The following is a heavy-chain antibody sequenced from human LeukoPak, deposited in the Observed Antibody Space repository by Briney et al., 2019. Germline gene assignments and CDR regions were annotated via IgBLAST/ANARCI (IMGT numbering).Heavy chain of an antibody. J-gene: IGHJ6*02. CDR1: GFTFSSYA. D-gene: IGHD3-9*01. V-gene: IGHV3-23*01. Sequence: TGGSLRLSCAASGFTFSSYAMSWVRQAPGKGLEWVSAISGSGSSTYYADSVKGRFTISRDNSKNTLYLQMNSLRAEDTAVYYCAKEETFDWLLRVSCMDVWGQGTTVTVSS. CDR2: ISGSGSST. CDR3: AKEETFDWLLRVSCMDV.